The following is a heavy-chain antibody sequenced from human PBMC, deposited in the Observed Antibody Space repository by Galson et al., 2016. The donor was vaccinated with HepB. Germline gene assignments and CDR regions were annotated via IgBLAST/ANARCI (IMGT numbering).Heavy chain of an antibody. D-gene: IGHD6-19*01. CDR3: ARGRSILERGWYWFDP. CDR1: GFTFRDYR. Sequence: SLRLSCADSGFTFRDYRMSWIRQAPGKGLEWVANIKQDGSEKHYVDSVKGRFTISRDNAKDSLYLQMNSLRAEDTAVYYCARGRSILERGWYWFDPWGQGTLVTVSS. J-gene: IGHJ5*02. CDR2: IKQDGSEK. V-gene: IGHV3-7*04.